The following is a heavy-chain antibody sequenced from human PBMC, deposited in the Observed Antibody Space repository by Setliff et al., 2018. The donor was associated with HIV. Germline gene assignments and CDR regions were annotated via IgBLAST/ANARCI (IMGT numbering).Heavy chain of an antibody. V-gene: IGHV5-10-1*01. Sequence: GESLKISCKGSGYSFTSYWISWVRQMPGKGLEWMGRIDPSNSNTNYGPSFQGHVTISADKSTNTAFLQWSSLKASDSAMYYCSRGIAVAGHDFANTPGDIWGQGTMVTVSS. D-gene: IGHD6-19*01. CDR3: SRGIAVAGHDFANTPGDI. J-gene: IGHJ3*02. CDR1: GYSFTSYW. CDR2: IDPSNSNT.